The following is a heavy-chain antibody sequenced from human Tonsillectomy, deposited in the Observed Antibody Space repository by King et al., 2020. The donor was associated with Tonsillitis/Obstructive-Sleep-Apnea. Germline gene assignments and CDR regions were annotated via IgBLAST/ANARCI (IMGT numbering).Heavy chain of an antibody. J-gene: IGHJ4*02. D-gene: IGHD2-15*01. V-gene: IGHV3-23*04. CDR2: ISGSGGST. CDR3: AKTYCSGGSCYSVGIYFDY. Sequence: VQLVESGGGLVQPGGSLRLSCAASGFTFSSYAMSWVRQAPGKGLEWVSAISGSGGSTYYADSVKGRFTISRDNSKNTLYLQMNSLRAEDTAVYYCAKTYCSGGSCYSVGIYFDYWGQGTLVTVSS. CDR1: GFTFSSYA.